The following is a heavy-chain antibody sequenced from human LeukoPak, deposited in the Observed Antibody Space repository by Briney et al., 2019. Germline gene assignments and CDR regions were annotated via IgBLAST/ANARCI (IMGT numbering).Heavy chain of an antibody. V-gene: IGHV3-7*01. J-gene: IGHJ4*02. CDR3: ARDRGSK. CDR2: MKQDGSEK. CDR1: GFTFSSFW. Sequence: GGSLRLSCAASGFTFSSFWMSWVRQAPGKGLEWVAIMKQDGSEKYYMDSVKGRFTISRDSAKNSLYLQMDSLRPEDTAVYSCARDRGSKWGQGTLVTVSS. D-gene: IGHD3-10*01.